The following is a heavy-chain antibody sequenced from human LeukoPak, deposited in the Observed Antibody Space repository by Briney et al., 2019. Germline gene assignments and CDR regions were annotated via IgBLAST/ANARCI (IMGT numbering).Heavy chain of an antibody. V-gene: IGHV6-1*01. J-gene: IGHJ5*02. CDR2: TYYRYKWYN. CDR1: GDSVSSNSAA. Sequence: SQTLSLTCAISGDSVSSNSAAWNWIRQSPSRGLEWLGRTYYRYKWYNDYAVSVKSLITINPDTSKNQFSLQLNSVTPEDTAVYYCARDQGIVGARPYGWFDPWGQGTLVTVSS. D-gene: IGHD1-26*01. CDR3: ARDQGIVGARPYGWFDP.